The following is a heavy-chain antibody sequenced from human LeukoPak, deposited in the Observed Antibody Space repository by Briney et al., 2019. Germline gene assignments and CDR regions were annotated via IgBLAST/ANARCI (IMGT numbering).Heavy chain of an antibody. CDR2: ISGSGGVT. Sequence: GGSLRLSCAASGFTFSSFAMTWVRQAPGKGLEWVSGISGSGGVTYYAESVKGRFTISRDNSKNTVYLQMNSLRAEDTAIYYCAKEGPVGGWPHDYWGQGTLVTVSS. CDR3: AKEGPVGGWPHDY. J-gene: IGHJ4*02. CDR1: GFTFSSFA. V-gene: IGHV3-23*01.